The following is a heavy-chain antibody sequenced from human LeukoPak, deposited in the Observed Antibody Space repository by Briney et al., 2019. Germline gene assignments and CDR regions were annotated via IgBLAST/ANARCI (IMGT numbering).Heavy chain of an antibody. D-gene: IGHD6-13*01. J-gene: IGHJ6*02. V-gene: IGHV3-66*01. Sequence: GGSLRLSCAASGFTVSNNYMSWVRQAPGKGLEWVSIIYSGNYIYYADSVKGRFTISRDNSKNTPYLQMNSLRAEDTAVYYCARDRGIAAVGGRGMDVWGQGTTVTVSS. CDR3: ARDRGIAAVGGRGMDV. CDR2: IYSGNYI. CDR1: GFTVSNNY.